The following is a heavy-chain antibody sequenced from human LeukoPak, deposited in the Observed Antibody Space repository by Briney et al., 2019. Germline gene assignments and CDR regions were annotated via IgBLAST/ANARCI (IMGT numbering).Heavy chain of an antibody. CDR2: VVASYEGT. Sequence: GGSLRLSCAASGFTFSSYAMMWVRQAPGKGLEWVSTVVASYEGTFYANSVKGRFTISRDNSKSTLYMQMNSLRAENTAVYYCAKGKAGGLVDLFDPWGQGTLVTVSS. J-gene: IGHJ5*02. V-gene: IGHV3-23*01. D-gene: IGHD3/OR15-3a*01. CDR3: AKGKAGGLVDLFDP. CDR1: GFTFSSYA.